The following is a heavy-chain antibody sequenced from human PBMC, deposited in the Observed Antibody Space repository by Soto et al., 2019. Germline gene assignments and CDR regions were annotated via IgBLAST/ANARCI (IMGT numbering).Heavy chain of an antibody. Sequence: ASVKVSCKASGYTFTSYGISWVRQAPGQGLEWMGWIRAYNGNTNYAQKLQGRVTMTTDTSTSTAYMELRSLRSDDTAVYYCARDRGAATATGTPGYWGQGTLVTVSS. CDR3: ARDRGAATATGTPGY. J-gene: IGHJ4*02. D-gene: IGHD2-15*01. CDR1: GYTFTSYG. V-gene: IGHV1-18*01. CDR2: IRAYNGNT.